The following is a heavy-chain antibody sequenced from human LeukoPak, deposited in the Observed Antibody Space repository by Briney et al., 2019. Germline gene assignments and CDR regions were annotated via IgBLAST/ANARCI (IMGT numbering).Heavy chain of an antibody. V-gene: IGHV3-66*01. Sequence: GGSLRLSCAASGFTVSSNYMSWVRQAPGKGLEWVSVIYSGGSTYYADSVKGRFTISRDNSKNTLYLQMNSLRAEDTAVYYCAKDRGRAAAAPRLSFDIWGQGTMVTVSS. CDR2: IYSGGST. J-gene: IGHJ3*02. CDR3: AKDRGRAAAAPRLSFDI. CDR1: GFTVSSNY. D-gene: IGHD6-13*01.